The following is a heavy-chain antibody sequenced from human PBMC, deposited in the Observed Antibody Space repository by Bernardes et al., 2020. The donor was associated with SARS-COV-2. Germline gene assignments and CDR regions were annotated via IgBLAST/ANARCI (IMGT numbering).Heavy chain of an antibody. CDR3: ALPPTNYDRYGMDV. Sequence: AGVQVPRKASGYSFTDHYMPWVRQAPGQGLEWLGWINPNIGGTNFAQQFQGRVTMTRDTSISTAYMELSRLRSDDTAVYFCALPPTNYDRYGMDVWGQGTTVTVS. CDR2: INPNIGGT. J-gene: IGHJ6*02. CDR1: GYSFTDHY. D-gene: IGHD3-22*01. V-gene: IGHV1-2*02.